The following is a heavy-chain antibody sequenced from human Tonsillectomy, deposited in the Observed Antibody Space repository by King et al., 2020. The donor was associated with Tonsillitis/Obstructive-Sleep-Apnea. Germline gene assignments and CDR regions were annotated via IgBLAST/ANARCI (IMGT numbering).Heavy chain of an antibody. J-gene: IGHJ3*02. CDR1: GFTFRSYE. CDR2: ISSSGSAM. D-gene: IGHD2-15*01. CDR3: ARDGVAATDCDAFDI. V-gene: IGHV3-48*03. Sequence: VQLVESGGGLVQPGGSLRLSCAASGFTFRSYEMNWVRQAPGKGLEWVSYISSSGSAMYYADSVSGRFTISRDNAKNSLYLQINSLRAEDTAVYYCARDGVAATDCDAFDIWGQGTMVTVSS.